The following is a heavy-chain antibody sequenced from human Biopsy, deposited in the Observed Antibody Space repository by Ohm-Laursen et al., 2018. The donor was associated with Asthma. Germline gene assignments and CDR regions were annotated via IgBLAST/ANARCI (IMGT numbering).Heavy chain of an antibody. Sequence: GPQVKVSCKPLGGTFNTYVIGWVRQAPGQGLEWMGGINSVFGTTTYPQKFQDRVTITADDSTSTVYMELSSLRSEDTAVYYCARKAGSCISRTCYSLDFWGQGTLVTASS. CDR1: GGTFNTYV. CDR3: ARKAGSCISRTCYSLDF. V-gene: IGHV1-69*01. D-gene: IGHD2-2*01. J-gene: IGHJ4*02. CDR2: INSVFGTT.